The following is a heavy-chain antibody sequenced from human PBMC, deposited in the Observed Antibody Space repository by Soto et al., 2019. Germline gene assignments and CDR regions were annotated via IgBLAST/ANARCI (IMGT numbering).Heavy chain of an antibody. Sequence: SETLSLTCTVSGGSISSYYWSWIRQPPGKGLEWIGYIYYSGSTNYTPSLKSRVTLSVDTSKNQFSLKLSSVTAADTAVYYSERGFQAYYQFWSGYPYDAFDIWGRGTMVTVS. CDR1: GGSISSYY. CDR3: ERGFQAYYQFWSGYPYDAFDI. J-gene: IGHJ3*02. V-gene: IGHV4-59*01. CDR2: IYYSGST. D-gene: IGHD3-3*01.